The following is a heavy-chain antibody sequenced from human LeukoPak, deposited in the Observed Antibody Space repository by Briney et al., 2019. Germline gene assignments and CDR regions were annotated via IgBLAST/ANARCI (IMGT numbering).Heavy chain of an antibody. D-gene: IGHD3-16*01. CDR2: ISGSGGST. J-gene: IGHJ5*02. V-gene: IGHV3-23*01. CDR3: AKKAWGMITFGGVIVL. CDR1: GFTFSSYA. Sequence: PGGSLRLSCAASGFTFSSYAMSWVRQAPGKGLEWVSAISGSGGSTYYADSVKGRFTISRDNSKNTLYLQMNSLRAEDTAVYYCAKKAWGMITFGGVIVLWGQGTLVTVSS.